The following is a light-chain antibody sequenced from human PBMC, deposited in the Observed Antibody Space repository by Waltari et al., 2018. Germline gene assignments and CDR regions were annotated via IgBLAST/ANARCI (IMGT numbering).Light chain of an antibody. V-gene: IGLV1-44*01. CDR3: ATWDDSLNGPV. CDR2: NNF. Sequence: QSVLTQPPSASGTTRQRVTIPCSGSNSNIGRNTVNWYQQFPGAAPTLLVYNNFQRPSGVPDRFSGSKSGTSASLAILGVRPEDEADYYCATWDDSLNGPVFGGGTKLTVL. J-gene: IGLJ2*01. CDR1: NSNIGRNT.